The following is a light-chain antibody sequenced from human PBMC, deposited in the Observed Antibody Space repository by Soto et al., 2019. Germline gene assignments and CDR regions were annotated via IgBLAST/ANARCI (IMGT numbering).Light chain of an antibody. CDR2: EVS. J-gene: IGLJ2*01. CDR3: SSYAGSNNLL. CDR1: SSDVGGYDY. Sequence: QSVLTQPPSASGSPGQSVTISYTGTSSDVGGYDYVSWYQQFPGKAPKLMIYEVSKRSSGVPDRFSGSKSGNTASLTVSGLQAEDEADYYCSSYAGSNNLLFGGGTQLTVL. V-gene: IGLV2-8*01.